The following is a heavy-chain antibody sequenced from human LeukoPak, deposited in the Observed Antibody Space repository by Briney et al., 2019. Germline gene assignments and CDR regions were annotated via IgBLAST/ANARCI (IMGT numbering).Heavy chain of an antibody. J-gene: IGHJ6*03. V-gene: IGHV3-7*01. CDR3: ARECPLRAKNVARTRQNPTVLYYYYYMDV. D-gene: IGHD3-10*01. Sequence: PGGSLRLSCAASGFTFSSYWMSWVRQAPGKGLEWVANIKQDGSEKYYVDSVKGRFTISRDNAKNSLYLQMNSLIAEDTAVYYCARECPLRAKNVARTRQNPTVLYYYYYMDVWGKGTTVTVSS. CDR2: IKQDGSEK. CDR1: GFTFSSYW.